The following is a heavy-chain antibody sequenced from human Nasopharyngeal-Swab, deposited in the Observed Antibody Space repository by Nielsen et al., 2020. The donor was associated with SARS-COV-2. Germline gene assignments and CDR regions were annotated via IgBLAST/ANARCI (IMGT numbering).Heavy chain of an antibody. CDR3: AKIGGDSTELRAFDI. J-gene: IGHJ3*02. Sequence: LSLTCAAAGFTYISCGMHWVRQAPGRGLEWVAVISYDGSNKYYADSVKGRFTISRYNSKNTLFLQMNSLRAEDTAVYYCAKIGGDSTELRAFDIWGQGTMVTVSS. CDR1: GFTYISCG. D-gene: IGHD3-16*01. CDR2: ISYDGSNK. V-gene: IGHV3-30*18.